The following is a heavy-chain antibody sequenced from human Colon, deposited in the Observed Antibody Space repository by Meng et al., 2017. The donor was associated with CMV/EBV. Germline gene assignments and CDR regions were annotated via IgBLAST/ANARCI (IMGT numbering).Heavy chain of an antibody. J-gene: IGHJ4*02. CDR1: GYSFTTYG. CDR2: SSPYNGNT. Sequence: ASVKVSCKASGYSFTTYGITWVRQAPGQGLEWMGWSSPYNGNTTYAPRFQGRLTLTTDTSTNTAYLELRSLTSDDTAIYYCARDTVVGSLDKWGQGTRVTVSS. CDR3: ARDTVVGSLDK. D-gene: IGHD2-2*01. V-gene: IGHV1-18*01.